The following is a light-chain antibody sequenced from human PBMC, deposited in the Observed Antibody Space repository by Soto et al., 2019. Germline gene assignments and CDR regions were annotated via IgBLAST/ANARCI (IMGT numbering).Light chain of an antibody. J-gene: IGLJ3*02. Sequence: QSVLTQPPAVSGAPGQRVTISCTGTSSNIRAGYDVHWYQQLPGTAPKLLIYGNSNRPSGVPDRFSGSRSGTSASLAITGLQAEDEADYYCQSYDNSLSGSRVFGGGTKLTVL. CDR2: GNS. CDR1: SSNIRAGYD. V-gene: IGLV1-40*01. CDR3: QSYDNSLSGSRV.